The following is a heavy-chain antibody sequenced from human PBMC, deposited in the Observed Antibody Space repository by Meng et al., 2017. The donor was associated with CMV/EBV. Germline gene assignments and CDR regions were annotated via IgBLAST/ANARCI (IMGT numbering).Heavy chain of an antibody. D-gene: IGHD2-15*01. J-gene: IGHJ4*02. Sequence: GGSLRLSCAASGFTFSRYWMHWVRQAPGKGLVWVSHIFSDGSTTNYADSVKGRFTISRDNAKNTLYLQMNSLRAEDTAVYYCARAGKDWVGRTVYYDSWGQGTLVTVSS. V-gene: IGHV3-74*01. CDR1: GFTFSRYW. CDR2: IFSDGSTT. CDR3: ARAGKDWVGRTVYYDS.